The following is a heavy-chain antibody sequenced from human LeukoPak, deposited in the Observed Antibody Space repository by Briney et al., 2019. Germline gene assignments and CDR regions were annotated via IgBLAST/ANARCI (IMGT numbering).Heavy chain of an antibody. D-gene: IGHD5-12*01. CDR3: AKGSSIVATILGY. CDR1: GFTFSSYG. CDR2: ISYDGSNK. J-gene: IGHJ4*02. Sequence: GRSLRLSCAASGFTFSSYGMHWVRQAPGKGLEWVAVISYDGSNKYYADSVKGRFTISRDNSENTLYLQMNSLRAEDTAVYYCAKGSSIVATILGYWGQGTLVTVSS. V-gene: IGHV3-30*18.